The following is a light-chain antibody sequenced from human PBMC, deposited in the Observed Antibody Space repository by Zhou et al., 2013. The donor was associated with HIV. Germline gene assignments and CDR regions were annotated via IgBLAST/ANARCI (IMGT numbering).Light chain of an antibody. CDR2: AAS. CDR3: HQYSNYSPLT. J-gene: IGKJ4*01. Sequence: DIQVTQSPSSLSASVGDRITITCRTSQSITSHLNWYQQKSGKAPKLLVYAASNLQSGVPLRVTGSGSGTEFTLTISSLQPDDFATYYCHQYSNYSPLTFGGGTKVDIK. CDR1: QSITSH. V-gene: IGKV1-39*01.